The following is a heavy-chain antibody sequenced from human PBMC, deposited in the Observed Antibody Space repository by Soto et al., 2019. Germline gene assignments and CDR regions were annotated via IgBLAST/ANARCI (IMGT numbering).Heavy chain of an antibody. Sequence: ETLSLTCAVYGGSFSGYYWSWIRQPPGKGLEWIGEINHSGSTNYNPSLKSRVTISVDTSKNQFSLKLSSVTAADTAVYYCARTERPGLGTGTTGWFDPWGQGTLVTVSS. CDR2: INHSGST. J-gene: IGHJ5*02. CDR3: ARTERPGLGTGTTGWFDP. D-gene: IGHD1-1*01. V-gene: IGHV4-34*01. CDR1: GGSFSGYY.